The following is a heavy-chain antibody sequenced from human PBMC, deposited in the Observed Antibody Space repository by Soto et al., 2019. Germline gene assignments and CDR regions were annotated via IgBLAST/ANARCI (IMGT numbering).Heavy chain of an antibody. CDR3: TRLVVVATSGYVGFDH. D-gene: IGHD2-15*01. CDR1: GGSIFSSDYY. Sequence: PSETLSLTCSVSGGSIFSSDYYWGWIRQASGKGLEWIGSISYSGSTLHNPSLRSRVTISVDTPKSQFSLKLSSVTATDTAVYYCTRLVVVATSGYVGFDHWGQGALVTVSS. J-gene: IGHJ4*02. CDR2: ISYSGST. V-gene: IGHV4-39*01.